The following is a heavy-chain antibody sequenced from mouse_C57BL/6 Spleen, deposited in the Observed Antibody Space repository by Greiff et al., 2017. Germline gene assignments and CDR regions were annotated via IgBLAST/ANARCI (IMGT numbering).Heavy chain of an antibody. CDR2: ISSGSSTI. V-gene: IGHV5-17*01. J-gene: IGHJ4*01. CDR1: GFTFSDYG. Sequence: EVNLVESGGGLVKPGGSLKLSCAASGFTFSDYGMHWVRQAPEKGLEWVAYISSGSSTIYYADTVKGRFTISRDNAKNTLFLQMTSLRSEDTAMYCCARKHYGSGYNSAMDYWGQGTSVTVSA. D-gene: IGHD1-1*01. CDR3: ARKHYGSGYNSAMDY.